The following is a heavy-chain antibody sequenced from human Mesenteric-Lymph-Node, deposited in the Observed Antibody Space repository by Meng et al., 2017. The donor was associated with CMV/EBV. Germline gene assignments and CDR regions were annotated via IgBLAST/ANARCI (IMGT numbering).Heavy chain of an antibody. CDR1: GFTLSDYY. J-gene: IGHJ3*02. Sequence: GESLKISCAASGFTLSDYYMSWIRQAPGKGLECVSFISSSGSTIYYADSVKGRFTISRDNVKNSLSLQMNSLRAEDTAVYFCAREKPLGYCSSTSCVDGFDIWGPGTMVTVSS. D-gene: IGHD2-2*01. V-gene: IGHV3-11*01. CDR2: ISSSGSTI. CDR3: AREKPLGYCSSTSCVDGFDI.